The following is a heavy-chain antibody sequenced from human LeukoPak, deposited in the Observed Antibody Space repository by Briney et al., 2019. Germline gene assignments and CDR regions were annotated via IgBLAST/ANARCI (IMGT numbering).Heavy chain of an antibody. CDR3: ARGRYSSTTYYFDY. CDR1: GFSFSTIY. D-gene: IGHD6-13*01. V-gene: IGHV3-7*03. J-gene: IGHJ4*02. Sequence: GGSLRLSCAASGFSFSTIYMSWVRQTPGQGLEWVANINVDGTAEYYVDSVKGRFTISRDNARNSLYLQMNSLRAEDTAIYYCARGRYSSTTYYFDYWGQGTLVTVSS. CDR2: INVDGTAE.